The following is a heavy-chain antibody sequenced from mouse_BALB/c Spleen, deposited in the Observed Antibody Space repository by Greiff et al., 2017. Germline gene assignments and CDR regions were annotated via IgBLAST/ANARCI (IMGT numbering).Heavy chain of an antibody. J-gene: IGHJ3*01. Sequence: QVHVKQPGAELVKPGASVKLSCKASGYTFTSYWMHWVKQRPGQGLEWIGEINPSNGRTNYNEKFKSKATLTVDKSSSTAYMQLSSLTSEDSAVYYCASTMITAWFAYWGQGTLVTVSA. D-gene: IGHD2-4*01. CDR1: GYTFTSYW. V-gene: IGHV1S81*02. CDR2: INPSNGRT. CDR3: ASTMITAWFAY.